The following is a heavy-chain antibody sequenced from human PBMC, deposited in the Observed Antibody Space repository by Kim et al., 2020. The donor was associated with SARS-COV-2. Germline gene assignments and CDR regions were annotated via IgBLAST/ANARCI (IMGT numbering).Heavy chain of an antibody. J-gene: IGHJ6*02. Sequence: ASVKVSCKASGYTFTSYGISWVRQAPGQGLEWMGWISAYNGNTNYAQKLQGRVTMTTDTSTSTAYMELRSLRSDDTAVYYCARCGYSGYGPMKYYYYGMDVWGQGTTVTVSS. CDR2: ISAYNGNT. V-gene: IGHV1-18*01. D-gene: IGHD5-12*01. CDR3: ARCGYSGYGPMKYYYYGMDV. CDR1: GYTFTSYG.